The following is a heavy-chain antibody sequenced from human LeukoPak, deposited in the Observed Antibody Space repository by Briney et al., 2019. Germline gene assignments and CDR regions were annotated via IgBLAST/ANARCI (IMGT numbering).Heavy chain of an antibody. CDR2: ISGSGGNT. Sequence: GGSLRLSCAASGFTFSSYAINWVRQAQGKGLEWVPTISGSGGNTYYADSVKGRFTISRDKTKNTLYLQMNSLRAEDTAVYYCAKHGFAELLPDAFDIWGQGTMVTVSS. J-gene: IGHJ3*02. CDR1: GFTFSSYA. CDR3: AKHGFAELLPDAFDI. V-gene: IGHV3-23*01. D-gene: IGHD3-10*01.